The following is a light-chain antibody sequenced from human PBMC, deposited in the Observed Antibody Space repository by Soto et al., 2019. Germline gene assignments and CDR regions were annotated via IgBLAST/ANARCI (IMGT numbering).Light chain of an antibody. CDR3: SSYTSSSTS. CDR1: SSDVGGYNY. V-gene: IGLV2-14*01. J-gene: IGLJ1*01. CDR2: DVS. Sequence: QSVLTQPASVSGSPGQSITISCTGTSSDVGGYNYVSWYQQHPGKAPKLMIYDVSNRPSGVSNRFSGSKSGNTASLTISGLQAYYEADYSCSSYTSSSTSFGTGTNLTVL.